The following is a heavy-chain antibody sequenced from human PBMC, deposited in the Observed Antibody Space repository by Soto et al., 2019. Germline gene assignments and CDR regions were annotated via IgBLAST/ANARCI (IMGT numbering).Heavy chain of an antibody. CDR3: ARDADYGGSRGGMDV. CDR2: IYYSGST. Sequence: QVRLEESGLGLVKPSETLSLICSVSGGSVNNANYFWNWIRHHPENGLEWIGYIYYSGSTRYNPSFKTRATLSIDTSKTQFSLRLNSVTVADTAVYFCARDADYGGSRGGMDVWGRGTTVTVSS. V-gene: IGHV4-31*03. D-gene: IGHD4-17*01. J-gene: IGHJ6*02. CDR1: GGSVNNANYF.